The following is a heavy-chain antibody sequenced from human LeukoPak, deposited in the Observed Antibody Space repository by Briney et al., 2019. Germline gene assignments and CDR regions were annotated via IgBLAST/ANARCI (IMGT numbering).Heavy chain of an antibody. CDR1: GFTFSSYA. CDR3: ARENYDSSGYSNWFDP. Sequence: PGRSLRLSCAASGFTFSSYAMSWVRQAPGKGLEWVSAISGSGGSTYYADSVKGRFTISRDNSKNTLYPQMNSLRAEDTAVYYCARENYDSSGYSNWFDPWGQGTLVTVSS. V-gene: IGHV3-23*01. D-gene: IGHD3-22*01. CDR2: ISGSGGST. J-gene: IGHJ5*02.